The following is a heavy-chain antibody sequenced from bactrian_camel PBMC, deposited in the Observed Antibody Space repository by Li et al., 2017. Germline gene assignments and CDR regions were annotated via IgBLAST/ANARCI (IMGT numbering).Heavy chain of an antibody. D-gene: IGHD4*01. CDR2: IESDGSA. V-gene: IGHV3S9*01. J-gene: IGHJ6*01. CDR1: GDTISRYC. Sequence: QLVESGGGSVQVGGSLRLSSVASGDTISRYCMGWFRQIPDKEREGVAGIESDGSASYADSVKGRFTISQDSAKNTLYLQLNSLKTEDAAMYYCAADIFSGRDYVWAFGYWGQGTQVTVS. CDR3: AADIFSGRDYVWAFGY.